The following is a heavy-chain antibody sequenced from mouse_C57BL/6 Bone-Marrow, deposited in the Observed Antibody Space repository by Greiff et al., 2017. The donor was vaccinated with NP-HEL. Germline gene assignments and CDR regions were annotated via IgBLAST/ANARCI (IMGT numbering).Heavy chain of an antibody. D-gene: IGHD2-2*01. Sequence: QVQLKESGAELVKPGASVKLSCKASGYTFTEYTIHWVKQRSGQGLEWIGWFYPGSGSIKYNEKFKDKATLTADKSSSTVYMELSRLTSEDSAVYFCARHEDVWNGYDGYFDYWGQGTTLTVSS. V-gene: IGHV1-62-2*01. J-gene: IGHJ2*01. CDR3: ARHEDVWNGYDGYFDY. CDR1: GYTFTEYT. CDR2: FYPGSGSI.